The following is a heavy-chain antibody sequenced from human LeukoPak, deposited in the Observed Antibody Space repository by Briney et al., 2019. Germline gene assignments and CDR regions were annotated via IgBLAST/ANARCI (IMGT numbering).Heavy chain of an antibody. J-gene: IGHJ3*02. D-gene: IGHD3-3*01. Sequence: GGSLRLSCVASPFTFHNYATNWVRQAPGKGLEWVAALRGDGGTTYNAYSVRGRFTISRDNSNNTLYLQMHSLRVEDTAVYHCARGLSGSGYLNAFDIWGQGTMVTVSS. CDR2: LRGDGGTT. V-gene: IGHV3-23*01. CDR1: PFTFHNYA. CDR3: ARGLSGSGYLNAFDI.